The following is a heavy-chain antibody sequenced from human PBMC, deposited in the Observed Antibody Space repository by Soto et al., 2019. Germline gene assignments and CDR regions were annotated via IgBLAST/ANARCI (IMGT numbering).Heavy chain of an antibody. J-gene: IGHJ4*02. Sequence: QVQLQESGPGLVKPSEALSLTCTVSGGSINSYYWSWIRQPAGKGLEWIGRIYPSGSTNYNPSIKSRVTMSVDTSKNRFSLKLTSVTAADTAVYYCARDNYGSGRFDYWCQGTLVTVSS. CDR3: ARDNYGSGRFDY. D-gene: IGHD3-10*01. CDR1: GGSINSYY. CDR2: IYPSGST. V-gene: IGHV4-4*07.